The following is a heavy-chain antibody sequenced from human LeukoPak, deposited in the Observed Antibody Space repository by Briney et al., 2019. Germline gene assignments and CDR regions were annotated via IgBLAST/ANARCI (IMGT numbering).Heavy chain of an antibody. CDR3: ARAPYYYDSGGPNWFDP. J-gene: IGHJ5*02. Sequence: GGSLRLSCAASGFTFSSYWMHWVRQAPGKGLVWVSRISSDGGSTIYADSVKGRFTISRDNAKNTLYLQMNSLTAEDTAVYYCARAPYYYDSGGPNWFDPWGQGTLVTVSS. CDR1: GFTFSSYW. D-gene: IGHD3-22*01. V-gene: IGHV3-74*01. CDR2: ISSDGGST.